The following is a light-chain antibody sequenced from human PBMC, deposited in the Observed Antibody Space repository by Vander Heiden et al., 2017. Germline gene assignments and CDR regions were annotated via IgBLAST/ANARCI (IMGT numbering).Light chain of an antibody. CDR2: AAS. CDR1: QIINNY. CDR3: QQSYSTPPYT. V-gene: IGKV1-39*01. J-gene: IGKJ2*01. Sequence: DIQMTQSPSSLSASVGDRVTITCRASQIINNYLNWYQQKPGKAPKLLIYAASTLQSGVPSRFSGSGSGTAFTLTISSLQPEDFATYYCQQSYSTPPYTFGQGTKLGIK.